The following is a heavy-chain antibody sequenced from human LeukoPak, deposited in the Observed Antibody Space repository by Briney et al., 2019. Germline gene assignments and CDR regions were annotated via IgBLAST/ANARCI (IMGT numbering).Heavy chain of an antibody. CDR1: GYTFTAYH. V-gene: IGHV1-8*03. Sequence: ASVKVSCKASGYTFTAYHMHWARQATGQGLEWMGWMNPNSGNTGYAQKFQGRVTITRNTSISTAYMELSSLRSEDTAVYYCARYCSSASCYMGDDAFDIWGQGTMVTVSS. CDR3: ARYCSSASCYMGDDAFDI. D-gene: IGHD2-2*02. J-gene: IGHJ3*02. CDR2: MNPNSGNT.